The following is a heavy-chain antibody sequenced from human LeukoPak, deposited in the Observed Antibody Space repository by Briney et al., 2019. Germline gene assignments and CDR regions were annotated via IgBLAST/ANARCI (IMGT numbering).Heavy chain of an antibody. V-gene: IGHV3-23*01. CDR3: AKARLSTGWAYNDY. CDR2: VVGGGGPT. Sequence: GGSLRLSCAASGFTFVNYAMSWVRQAPGKVLGWVSAVVGGGGPTFYADSVKGRFTISRDNSKNTVYLQINSLRGEDTAVYYCAKARLSTGWAYNDYWGQGALVTVSS. CDR1: GFTFVNYA. D-gene: IGHD6-19*01. J-gene: IGHJ4*02.